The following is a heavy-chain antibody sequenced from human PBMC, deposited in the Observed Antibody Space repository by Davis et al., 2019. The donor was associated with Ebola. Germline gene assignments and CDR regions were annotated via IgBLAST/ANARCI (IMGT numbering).Heavy chain of an antibody. CDR2: IYYSGST. V-gene: IGHV4-30-4*01. J-gene: IGHJ4*02. D-gene: IGHD4-17*01. CDR3: ARTLVFYDYGGFDY. CDR1: GGSISSGDYY. Sequence: MPSETLSLTCTVSGGSISSGDYYWSWIRQPPGKGLEWIGYIYYSGSTYYNPSLKSRVTISVDTSKNQFSLKLSSVTAADTAVYYCARTLVFYDYGGFDYWGQGTLVTVSS.